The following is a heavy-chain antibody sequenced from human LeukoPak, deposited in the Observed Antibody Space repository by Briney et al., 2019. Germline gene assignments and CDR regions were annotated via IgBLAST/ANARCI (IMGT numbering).Heavy chain of an antibody. V-gene: IGHV4-39*07. Sequence: ASETLFLTCTVSGGFISSNGYYWGWIRQPPGKGLEWIGSFYYTGSTFYSPSLKSRVTISVDTSKNQFSLNLNSVTAADTAVYYCARAGQGYCTSASCYLSLNYWGQGTLVTVSS. J-gene: IGHJ4*02. CDR2: FYYTGST. CDR1: GGFISSNGYY. D-gene: IGHD2-2*01. CDR3: ARAGQGYCTSASCYLSLNY.